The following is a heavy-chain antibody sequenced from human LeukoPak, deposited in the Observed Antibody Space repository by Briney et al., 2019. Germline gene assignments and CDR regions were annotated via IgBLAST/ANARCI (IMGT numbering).Heavy chain of an antibody. CDR1: GYTFTSYG. CDR3: ARRPITMVRGVIITWFDP. J-gene: IGHJ5*02. CDR2: ISAYNGNT. V-gene: IGHV1-18*01. D-gene: IGHD3-10*01. Sequence: ASVKVSCKASGYTFTSYGISWVRQAPGQVLEWMGWISAYNGNTNYAQKLQGRVTMTKDTSTSTAYMELRSLRSDDTAVYYCARRPITMVRGVIITWFDPWGQGTLVTVSS.